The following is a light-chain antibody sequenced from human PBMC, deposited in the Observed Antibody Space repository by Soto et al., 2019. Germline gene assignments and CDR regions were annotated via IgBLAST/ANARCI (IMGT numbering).Light chain of an antibody. CDR3: QHWNDYSWT. V-gene: IGKV1-5*03. J-gene: IGKJ1*01. Sequence: DIHMTQSPSTLSASVGDRVTITCRASQSISIWLAWYQQKPGKAPHILIYKTSSLETGVTSRFSGSGSGTEFTLTISSLQPNDFATYYCQHWNDYSWTFGQGTKVEVK. CDR2: KTS. CDR1: QSISIW.